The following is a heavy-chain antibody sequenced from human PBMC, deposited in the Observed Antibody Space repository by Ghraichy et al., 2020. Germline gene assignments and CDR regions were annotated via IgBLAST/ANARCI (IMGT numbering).Heavy chain of an antibody. D-gene: IGHD3-16*02. CDR3: AGHLTAADYVWGSYRAFDS. CDR1: GDSISGTNSY. CDR2: ISYSGFT. J-gene: IGHJ4*02. V-gene: IGHV4-39*01. Sequence: SETLSLTCTVSGDSISGTNSYWGWIRQPPGKRLEWIATISYSGFTYYNPSLKSRLTISVETSKNHFSLKLTSLTAADAADYFCAGHLTAADYVWGSYRAFDSWGQGTLVTVSS.